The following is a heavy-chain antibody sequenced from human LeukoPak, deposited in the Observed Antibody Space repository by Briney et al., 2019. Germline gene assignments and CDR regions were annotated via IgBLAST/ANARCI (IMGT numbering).Heavy chain of an antibody. CDR1: GFTFSSYA. Sequence: GGSLRPSCAASGFTFSSYAMSWVRQAPGKGLEWVSAISGSGGSTYYADSVKGRFTISRDNSKNTLYLQMNSLRAEDTAVYYCAKDSYDFWSGYYQNYYYYGMDVWGQGTTVTVSS. CDR2: ISGSGGST. D-gene: IGHD3-3*01. V-gene: IGHV3-23*01. CDR3: AKDSYDFWSGYYQNYYYYGMDV. J-gene: IGHJ6*02.